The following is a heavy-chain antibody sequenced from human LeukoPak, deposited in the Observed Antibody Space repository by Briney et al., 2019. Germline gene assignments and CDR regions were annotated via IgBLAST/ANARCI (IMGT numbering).Heavy chain of an antibody. CDR3: ARDLVPPAGY. CDR2: ISYDGSNK. J-gene: IGHJ4*02. V-gene: IGHV3-30-3*01. Sequence: AGGSLRLSCAASGFTFSSYAMHWVRQAPGKGLEWVAVISYDGSNKYYADSVKGRFTISRDNSKNTLYLQMNSLRAEDTAVYYCARDLVPPAGYWGQGTLLTVSS. CDR1: GFTFSSYA.